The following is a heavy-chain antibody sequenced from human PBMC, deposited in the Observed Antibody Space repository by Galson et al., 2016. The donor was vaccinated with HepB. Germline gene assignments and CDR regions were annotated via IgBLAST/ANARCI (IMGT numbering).Heavy chain of an antibody. D-gene: IGHD4-23*01. J-gene: IGHJ4*02. V-gene: IGHV3-53*01. CDR3: APGNSVVRGY. CDR2: IYSAGST. CDR1: GFSVSRNY. Sequence: LRLSCAVSGFSVSRNYMSWVRQAPGKGLEWVSLIYSAGSTSYSDSVKGRFTISRNNSKNTVYLQMNSLRAEDTAVYYCAPGNSVVRGYWGQGTLVTVAS.